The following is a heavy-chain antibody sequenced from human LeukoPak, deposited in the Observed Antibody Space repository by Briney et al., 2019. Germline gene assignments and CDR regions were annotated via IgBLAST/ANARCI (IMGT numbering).Heavy chain of an antibody. CDR2: IKSKTDGGTT. D-gene: IGHD3-10*01. V-gene: IGHV3-15*01. CDR3: TSRLLRFGE. J-gene: IGHJ4*02. CDR1: GFTFSNAW. Sequence: GSLRLSCVASGFTFSNAWMSWVRQAPEKGLEWVGRIKSKTDGGTTAYAAPVKGRFTISRDDSKNTLYLQMNSLKTEDTAVYYCTSRLLRFGEGGQGTLVTVSS.